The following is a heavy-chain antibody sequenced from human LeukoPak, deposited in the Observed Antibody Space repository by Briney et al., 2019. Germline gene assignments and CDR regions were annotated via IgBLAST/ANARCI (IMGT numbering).Heavy chain of an antibody. Sequence: GGSLRLSCAASGFTFSNYYMTWVRQAPEKGLEWVSSISGTGDNTFYADSVKGRFTISRDNSKNTLYLQMNSLRAEDTALYYCAKRIVDHYFDYWGQGTLVTVSS. CDR2: ISGTGDNT. CDR1: GFTFSNYY. J-gene: IGHJ4*02. CDR3: AKRIVDHYFDY. V-gene: IGHV3-23*01. D-gene: IGHD1-26*01.